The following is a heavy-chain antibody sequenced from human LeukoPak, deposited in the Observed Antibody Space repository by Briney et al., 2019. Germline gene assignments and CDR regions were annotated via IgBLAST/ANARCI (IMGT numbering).Heavy chain of an antibody. V-gene: IGHV3-23*01. Sequence: GGSLRLSCVASGFTFSTYAMSWVRQAPGKGLEWVSGISDGGVSSYYADSVKGRFTISRDNSKNTLYLQMNSLRAEDTAVYYCAKRPVTTARSLDPWGQGTLVTVSS. CDR3: AKRPVTTARSLDP. J-gene: IGHJ5*02. D-gene: IGHD4-17*01. CDR2: ISDGGVSS. CDR1: GFTFSTYA.